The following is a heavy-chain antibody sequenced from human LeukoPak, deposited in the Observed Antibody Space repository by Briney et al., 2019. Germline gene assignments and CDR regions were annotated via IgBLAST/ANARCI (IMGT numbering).Heavy chain of an antibody. CDR2: MNPNSGNT. D-gene: IGHD6-13*01. CDR3: ARGSSRRHYYYYGMDV. CDR1: GYTLTSYD. Sequence: GASVKVSCKASGYTLTSYDINWVRQATGQGLEWMGWMNPNSGNTGYAQKFQGRVTMTRDTSISTAYMELSSLRSEDTAVYYCARGSSRRHYYYYGMDVWGQGTTVTVSS. V-gene: IGHV1-8*01. J-gene: IGHJ6*02.